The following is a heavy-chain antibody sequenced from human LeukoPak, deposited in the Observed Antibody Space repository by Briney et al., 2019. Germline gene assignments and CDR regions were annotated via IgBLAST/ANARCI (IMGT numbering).Heavy chain of an antibody. CDR2: ISAYNGNT. J-gene: IGHJ6*03. CDR1: GYTFTSYG. CDR3: ARVQYYYDSSGYYEYYCYYYMDV. Sequence: ASVKVSCKASGYTFTSYGISWVRQAPGQGLEWMGWISAYNGNTNYAQKLQGRVTMTTDTSTSTAYMELRSLRSDDTAVYYCARVQYYYDSSGYYEYYCYYYMDVWGKGTTVTVSS. D-gene: IGHD3-22*01. V-gene: IGHV1-18*01.